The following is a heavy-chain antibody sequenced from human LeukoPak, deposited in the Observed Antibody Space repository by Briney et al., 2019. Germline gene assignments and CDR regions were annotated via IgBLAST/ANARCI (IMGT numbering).Heavy chain of an antibody. V-gene: IGHV4-34*01. CDR3: ARACRVAARPYYYYYMDV. D-gene: IGHD6-6*01. Sequence: SETLSLTCAVYGGSFSGYYWSWIRQPPGKGLEWIGEINHSGSTNYNPSLKSRVTISVDTSKNQFTLKLSSATAADTAVYYCARACRVAARPYYYYYMDVWGKGTTVTVSS. CDR1: GGSFSGYY. J-gene: IGHJ6*03. CDR2: INHSGST.